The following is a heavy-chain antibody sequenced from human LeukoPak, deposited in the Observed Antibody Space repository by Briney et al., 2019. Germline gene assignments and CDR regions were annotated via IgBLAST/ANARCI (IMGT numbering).Heavy chain of an antibody. V-gene: IGHV4-39*01. D-gene: IGHD2-2*02. J-gene: IGHJ4*02. CDR2: ISYTGST. CDR3: AAHKYTTASLH. CDR1: GGSISSSDYY. Sequence: SETLSLTCTVSGGSISSSDYYWGWVRQPPGKGLEWIGKISYTGSTYYNPSLKSRVAISVDTTKNQFSLKLSSVTAADMAVYYCAAHKYTTASLHWGQGTLVTVSS.